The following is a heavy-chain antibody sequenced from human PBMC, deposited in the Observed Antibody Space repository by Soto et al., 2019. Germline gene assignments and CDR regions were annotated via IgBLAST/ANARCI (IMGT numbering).Heavy chain of an antibody. CDR1: GFTFSSYA. V-gene: IGHV3-23*01. CDR2: ISGSGGST. D-gene: IGHD3-22*01. J-gene: IGHJ3*02. CDR3: AKEFSYDSSGYYYGDAFDI. Sequence: GESLKISCAASGFTFSSYAMSWVRQAPGKGLEWVSAISGSGGSTYYADSVKGRFTISRDNSKNTLYLQMNSLRAEDTAVYYCAKEFSYDSSGYYYGDAFDIWGQGTMVTVSS.